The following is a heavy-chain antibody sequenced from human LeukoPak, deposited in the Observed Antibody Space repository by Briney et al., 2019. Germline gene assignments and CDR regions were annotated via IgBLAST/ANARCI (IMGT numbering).Heavy chain of an antibody. CDR3: ASRSLDGDYFDY. V-gene: IGHV4-39*07. J-gene: IGHJ4*02. D-gene: IGHD3-16*01. CDR1: GGSISSSSYY. Sequence: SETLSLTCTVSGGSISSSSYYWGWIRQPPGKGLEWIGSIYYSGSTYYNPSLKSRVTISVDTSKNQFSLKLSSVTAADTAVYYCASRSLDGDYFDYWGQGTLVTVSS. CDR2: IYYSGST.